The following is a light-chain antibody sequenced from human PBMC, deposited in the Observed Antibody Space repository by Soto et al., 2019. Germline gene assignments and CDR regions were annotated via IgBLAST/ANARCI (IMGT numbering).Light chain of an antibody. Sequence: DIQMTQSPSSLSASVGDTVTITCRASQGISSSLAWYQQKAGKVPDLLIYAASTLQSGVPSHFSGSGSGTDFTLTISSLQPEDVATYYCQEYHIPPFTFGTGTRVEIK. CDR1: QGISSS. CDR3: QEYHIPPFT. CDR2: AAS. J-gene: IGKJ3*01. V-gene: IGKV1-27*01.